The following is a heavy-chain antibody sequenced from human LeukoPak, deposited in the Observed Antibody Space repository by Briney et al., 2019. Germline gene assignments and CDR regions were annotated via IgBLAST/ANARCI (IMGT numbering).Heavy chain of an antibody. CDR1: GFTFSSYA. J-gene: IGHJ4*02. CDR3: VSLANKYCSSTSCYTVDY. CDR2: ISGSGGST. V-gene: IGHV3-23*01. Sequence: SGGSLRLSCAASGFTFSSYAMSWVRQAPGKGLEWVSAISGSGGSTYYADSVKGRFTISRDNSKNTLYLQMNSLRAEDTAVYYCVSLANKYCSSTSCYTVDYWGQGTLVTVSS. D-gene: IGHD2-2*02.